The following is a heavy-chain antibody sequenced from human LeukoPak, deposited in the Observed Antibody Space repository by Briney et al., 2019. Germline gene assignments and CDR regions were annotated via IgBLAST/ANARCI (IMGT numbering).Heavy chain of an antibody. Sequence: GRSLRLSCAASGFTFSSYGMHWVRQAPGKGLEWVAAVSYDGSNKDYADSVKGRFTISRDNSKNTLYLQVNSLTVEDTAVYYCARDTLPLGRGYYYNFDYWGQGTLVTVSS. CDR3: ARDTLPLGRGYYYNFDY. CDR1: GFTFSSYG. D-gene: IGHD3-22*01. V-gene: IGHV3-33*05. CDR2: VSYDGSNK. J-gene: IGHJ4*02.